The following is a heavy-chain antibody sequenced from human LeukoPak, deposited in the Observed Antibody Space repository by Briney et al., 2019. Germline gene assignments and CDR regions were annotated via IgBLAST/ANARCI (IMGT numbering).Heavy chain of an antibody. D-gene: IGHD3-22*01. J-gene: IGHJ4*02. CDR2: IYWNDDK. CDR1: GFSLSTSRVG. Sequence: SGPTLVKPTQTLTLTCTFSGFSLSTSRVGVGWIRQPPGKALEWLALIYWNDDKRYSPSLKSRLTITKDTSKNQVVLTMTNMDPVDTATYYCAHRRYYYDSSGYLFDYWGQGTLVTVSS. CDR3: AHRRYYYDSSGYLFDY. V-gene: IGHV2-5*01.